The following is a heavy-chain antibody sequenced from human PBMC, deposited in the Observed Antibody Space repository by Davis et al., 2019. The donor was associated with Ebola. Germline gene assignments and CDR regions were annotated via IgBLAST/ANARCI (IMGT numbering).Heavy chain of an antibody. CDR1: GYTLTELS. V-gene: IGHV1-24*01. J-gene: IGHJ3*02. D-gene: IGHD7-27*01. Sequence: ASVKVSCKVSGYTLTELSMHWVRQAPGKGLEWMGGFDPEDGETIYAQKFQGRVTMTEDTSTDTAYMELSSLRSEDTAVYYCATLLGRPARFDIWGQGTMVTVSS. CDR3: ATLLGRPARFDI. CDR2: FDPEDGET.